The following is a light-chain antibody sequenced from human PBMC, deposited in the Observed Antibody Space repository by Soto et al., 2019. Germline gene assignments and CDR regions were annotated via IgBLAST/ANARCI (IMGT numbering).Light chain of an antibody. CDR2: DII. V-gene: IGLV2-14*03. J-gene: IGLJ1*01. Sequence: SVLTQPASVSGSPGQSITISCTGTSSDVGAYIFVSWYQQHPGKAPKLMIYDIINRPSGVSNRFSGSKSGNTASLTISGLQAEDEADYYCVSYAGSNKSVFGTGTKVTVL. CDR1: SSDVGAYIF. CDR3: VSYAGSNKSV.